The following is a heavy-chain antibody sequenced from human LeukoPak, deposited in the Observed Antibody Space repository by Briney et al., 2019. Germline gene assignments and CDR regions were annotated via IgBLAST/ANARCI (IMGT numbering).Heavy chain of an antibody. D-gene: IGHD4-17*01. CDR1: GGSISSSSYY. CDR3: ARHPDYGDSDDY. J-gene: IGHJ4*02. V-gene: IGHV4-39*01. Sequence: KTSETLSLTCTVSGGSISSSSYYWGWIRQPPGKGLEWIGSIYYSGSTYYNPSLKSRVTISVDTSKNQFSLKLSSVTAADTAVYHCARHPDYGDSDDYWGQGTLVTVSS. CDR2: IYYSGST.